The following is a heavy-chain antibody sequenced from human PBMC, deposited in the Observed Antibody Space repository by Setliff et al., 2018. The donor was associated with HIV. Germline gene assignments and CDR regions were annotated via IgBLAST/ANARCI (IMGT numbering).Heavy chain of an antibody. D-gene: IGHD6-19*01. CDR2: IIPAFGTA. J-gene: IGHJ6*02. V-gene: IGHV1-69*13. CDR1: GGTFSASG. CDR3: ARGEGSGWDTVGENYYNLDV. Sequence: VASVMVSCKASGGTFSASGFSWVRQAPGQGLEWMGGIIPAFGTADYAQKFQGRVTITADASTSTAYMALISLRSEDTAVYYCARGEGSGWDTVGENYYNLDVWGPGTTVTVSS.